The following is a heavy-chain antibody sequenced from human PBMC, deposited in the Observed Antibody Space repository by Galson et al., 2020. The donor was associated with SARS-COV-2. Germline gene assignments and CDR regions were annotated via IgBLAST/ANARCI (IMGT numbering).Heavy chain of an antibody. V-gene: IGHV3-9*01. CDR1: GFTFDDYA. J-gene: IGHJ3*02. D-gene: IGHD6-19*01. Sequence: GGSLRLSCAASGFTFDDYAMNWVRQAPGKGLEWVSGISWNSSSIGYADSVKGRFTISRDNAKNSLYLQMNSLRAEDTALYYCAKDVGEQWKLLGAFDIWGQGTMVTVSS. CDR3: AKDVGEQWKLLGAFDI. CDR2: ISWNSSSI.